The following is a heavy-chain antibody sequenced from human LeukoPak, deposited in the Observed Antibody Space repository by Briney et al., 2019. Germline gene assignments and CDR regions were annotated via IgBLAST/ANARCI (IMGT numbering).Heavy chain of an antibody. CDR2: VNTNTGNP. V-gene: IGHV7-4-1*02. D-gene: IGHD6-19*01. CDR3: ARSPPSVSGTNYDGMDV. J-gene: IGHJ6*02. Sequence: GASVKVSCKASGYTFTSYALNWVRQAPGQGLEWMGRVNTNTGNPTYAQGFTGRFVFSLDTSVSTAYLQISSLKAEDTVVYYCARSPPSVSGTNYDGMDVWGQGTTVTVSS. CDR1: GYTFTSYA.